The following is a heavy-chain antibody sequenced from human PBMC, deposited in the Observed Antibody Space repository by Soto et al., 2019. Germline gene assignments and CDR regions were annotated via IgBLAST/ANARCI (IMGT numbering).Heavy chain of an antibody. CDR1: GYTFTSYG. Sequence: EASVKVSCKASGYTFTSYGISWVRQAPGQGLEWMGWISAYNGNTNYAQKLQGRVTMTTDTSTSTAYMELRSLRSDDTAVYYCARRGRDCTNGVCYTRFDYWGQGTLVTVSS. CDR2: ISAYNGNT. J-gene: IGHJ4*02. V-gene: IGHV1-18*01. CDR3: ARRGRDCTNGVCYTRFDY. D-gene: IGHD2-8*01.